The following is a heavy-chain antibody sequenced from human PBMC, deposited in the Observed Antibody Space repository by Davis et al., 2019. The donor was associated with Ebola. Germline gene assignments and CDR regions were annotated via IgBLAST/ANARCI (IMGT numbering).Heavy chain of an antibody. CDR1: GGSISGYY. CDR2: INHSGST. CDR3: ARGRMGYYGSGPFDP. J-gene: IGHJ5*02. Sequence: SETLSLTCTVSGGSISGYYWSWIRQPPGKGLEWIGEINHSGSTNYNPSLKSRVTISVDTSKNQFSLKLSSVTAADTAVYYCARGRMGYYGSGPFDPWGQGTLVTVSS. V-gene: IGHV4-34*01. D-gene: IGHD3-10*01.